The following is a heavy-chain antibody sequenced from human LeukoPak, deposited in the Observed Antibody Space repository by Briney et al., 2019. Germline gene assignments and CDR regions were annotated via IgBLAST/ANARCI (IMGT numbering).Heavy chain of an antibody. J-gene: IGHJ4*02. CDR3: ARDRSLSSFGELFL. Sequence: GRSLRLSCAPSGFTFRGYAVHWVRQAPGRGLEWVAVVSYDETNKYYTGSVKGRFTISRDNSKNTVYLQMTNLRAEDTALYYCARDRSLSSFGELFLWGQGTLVTVSS. CDR1: GFTFRGYA. CDR2: VSYDETNK. V-gene: IGHV3-30*10. D-gene: IGHD3-10*01.